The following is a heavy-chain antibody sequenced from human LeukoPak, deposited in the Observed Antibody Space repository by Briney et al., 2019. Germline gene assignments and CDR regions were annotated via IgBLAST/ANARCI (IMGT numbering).Heavy chain of an antibody. CDR3: AKGNGWYAFDY. V-gene: IGHV3-30*18. Sequence: GGSLRLSCAASGFTFTTYAMGWVRQAPGKGLERVAVISYDGSKKGYADSVNDRFSISRDYTKHTLYLQMHSLRADDSAVYYCAKGNGWYAFDYWGQGTLVTVSS. CDR2: ISYDGSKK. CDR1: GFTFTTYA. J-gene: IGHJ4*02. D-gene: IGHD6-19*01.